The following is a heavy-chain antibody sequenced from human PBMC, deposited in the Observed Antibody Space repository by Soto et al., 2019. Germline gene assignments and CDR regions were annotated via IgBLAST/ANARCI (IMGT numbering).Heavy chain of an antibody. Sequence: AASVKVSCKASGYTFTSYDINWVRQATGQGLEWMGWMNPESRNTGYAQKFQGRVTMTRDTSISTAYMELSSLTSEDTAVYYCARFVRHQLPTIDFWGQGTLVTVSS. J-gene: IGHJ4*02. CDR1: GYTFTSYD. CDR3: ARFVRHQLPTIDF. D-gene: IGHD2-2*01. CDR2: MNPESRNT. V-gene: IGHV1-8*01.